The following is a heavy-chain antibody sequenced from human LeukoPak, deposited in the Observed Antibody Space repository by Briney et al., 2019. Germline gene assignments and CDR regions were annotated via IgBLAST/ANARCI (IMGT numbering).Heavy chain of an antibody. J-gene: IGHJ3*02. CDR3: ARLVGATNGDAFDI. CDR1: GYTFTSYG. Sequence: ASVKVSCKASGYTFTSYGISWVRQAPGPGLEWMGWISAYNGNTNYAQKLQGRVTMTTDTSTSTAYMELRSLRSDDTAVYYCARLVGATNGDAFDIWGQGTMVTVSS. CDR2: ISAYNGNT. D-gene: IGHD1-26*01. V-gene: IGHV1-18*01.